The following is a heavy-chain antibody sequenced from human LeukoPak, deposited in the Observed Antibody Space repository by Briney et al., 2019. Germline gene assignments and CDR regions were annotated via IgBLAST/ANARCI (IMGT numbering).Heavy chain of an antibody. V-gene: IGHV1-2*02. CDR1: GYTFTGYY. CDR3: AREPHYDLLTGYALGYLDL. J-gene: IGHJ2*01. Sequence: ASVKVSCKASGYTFTGYYMHWVRQVPGQGLEWMGWINSNSGDTNYAQKFQGRVTMTRDTSISTAYMELSRLRSDDTAVYYCAREPHYDLLTGYALGYLDLWGRGTLLTVSS. D-gene: IGHD3-9*01. CDR2: INSNSGDT.